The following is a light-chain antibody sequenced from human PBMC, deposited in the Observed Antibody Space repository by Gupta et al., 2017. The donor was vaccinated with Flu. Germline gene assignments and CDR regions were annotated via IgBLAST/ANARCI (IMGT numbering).Light chain of an antibody. CDR3: AAWDASLSIWV. CDR1: SSNIGINY. CDR2: TDV. Sequence: TISCSGTSSNIGINYVYWSHHLPGPAPNLPICTDVKRPSAVPARFSGSKSGTSASLAISGLRAEDEGDYYCAAWDASLSIWVFGGGTKLTVL. J-gene: IGLJ3*02. V-gene: IGLV1-47*01.